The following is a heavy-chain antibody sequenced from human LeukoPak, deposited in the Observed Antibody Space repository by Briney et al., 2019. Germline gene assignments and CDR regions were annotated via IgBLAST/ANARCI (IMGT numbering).Heavy chain of an antibody. Sequence: PARSLRLSCAASGFILGSYAMQWVRQAPGRGLEWVAVITNVGRNKYYADSVKGRFTISRDNFKNTLYLEMNSLRTEDTAVYYCARPPSSSGWSAFDYWGQGTLVTVSS. D-gene: IGHD6-19*01. CDR3: ARPPSSSGWSAFDY. J-gene: IGHJ4*02. V-gene: IGHV3-30*04. CDR2: ITNVGRNK. CDR1: GFILGSYA.